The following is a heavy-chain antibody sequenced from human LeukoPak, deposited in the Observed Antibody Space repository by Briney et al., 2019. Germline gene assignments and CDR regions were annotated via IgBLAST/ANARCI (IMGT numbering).Heavy chain of an antibody. D-gene: IGHD3-22*01. V-gene: IGHV3-30-3*01. Sequence: GGSLRLSCAASGFTFRSFAMHWVRQAPGKGLEWVAVVSTDGSNQYYADSVKGRFTISRDNSKNTLYLQMNSLRVEDTAVYYCAKDRVLSYYYDSSGYSLPYYYGMDVWGQGTTVTVSS. J-gene: IGHJ6*02. CDR3: AKDRVLSYYYDSSGYSLPYYYGMDV. CDR1: GFTFRSFA. CDR2: VSTDGSNQ.